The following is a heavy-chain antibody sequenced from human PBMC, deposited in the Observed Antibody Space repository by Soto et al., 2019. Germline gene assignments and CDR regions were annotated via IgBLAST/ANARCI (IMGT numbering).Heavy chain of an antibody. J-gene: IGHJ4*02. V-gene: IGHV3-23*01. CDR2: FSAGGRA. Sequence: VQLLESGGAFVQPGGSLRLSCAASGFSINNYAVSWVRQAPGKGLEWVSTFSAGGRAYYADSVRGRFSVARDRSQNTVDLQISVLRPEDSAVYYCATESMPEHYGDPLFDYWGQGTRVTVSS. CDR3: ATESMPEHYGDPLFDY. D-gene: IGHD4-17*01. CDR1: GFSINNYA.